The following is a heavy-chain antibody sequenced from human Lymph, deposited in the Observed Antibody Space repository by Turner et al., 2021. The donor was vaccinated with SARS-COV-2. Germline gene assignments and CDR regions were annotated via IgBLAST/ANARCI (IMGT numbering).Heavy chain of an antibody. V-gene: IGHV1-2*02. CDR1: GYIFTGDY. D-gene: IGHD4-17*01. CDR3: ARDTRGDYSYYYDGMDV. Sequence: QVQLVQSGAEVKRPGASVKVSCKASGYIFTGDYMHWVRQAPGQGLEWMGWINPNSGGTNYAQKFQGRVTMTRDTSISTAYMEVSRLRSDDTAVYYCARDTRGDYSYYYDGMDVWGQGTTVTVSS. J-gene: IGHJ6*02. CDR2: INPNSGGT.